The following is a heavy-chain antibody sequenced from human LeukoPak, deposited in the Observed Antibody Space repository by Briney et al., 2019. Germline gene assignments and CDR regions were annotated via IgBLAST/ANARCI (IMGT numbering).Heavy chain of an antibody. J-gene: IGHJ4*02. CDR2: INGSGGST. D-gene: IGHD6-6*01. Sequence: PGGSLRLSCAASGFTFSSYAMSWVRQAPGKGLEWVSAINGSGGSTYYADSVKDRFTIPRDNSKSTLYLQRNRLRAEETAVYYCAKGSLPYSSSSNGYFDYWGQGTLVTVSS. CDR1: GFTFSSYA. CDR3: AKGSLPYSSSSNGYFDY. V-gene: IGHV3-23*01.